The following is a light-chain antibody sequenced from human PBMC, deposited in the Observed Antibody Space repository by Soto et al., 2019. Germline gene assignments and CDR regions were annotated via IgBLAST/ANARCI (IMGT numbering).Light chain of an antibody. J-gene: IGKJ2*01. CDR3: QKYNSSPYT. CDR2: AAS. V-gene: IGKV1-27*01. CDR1: QPINKC. Sequence: DIRLTQSPSSLSASVGDRVTITCRASQPINKCLAWYQQKPGKAPKLLIYAASPLQSGVPSRFSGGGSGTDFTLTISSLQPEDVATYYCQKYNSSPYTFGQGTKLEI.